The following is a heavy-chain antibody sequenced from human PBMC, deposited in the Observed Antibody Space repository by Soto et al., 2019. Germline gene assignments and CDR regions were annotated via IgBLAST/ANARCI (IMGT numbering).Heavy chain of an antibody. D-gene: IGHD3-10*01. CDR3: ERSYVSGSYGSFDP. V-gene: IGHV1-69*01. J-gene: IGHJ5*02. Sequence: QIQLLQSGTEVKNPGSSVQVSCKASGGGFSSYAVNWVRQAPGQGLEWMGWIIPLFGTTNYAHKFQGRVTIIADESTNTAYMELNSLTSDDTAVYYCERSYVSGSYGSFDPWGQGTLVIVSS. CDR2: IIPLFGTT. CDR1: GGGFSSYA.